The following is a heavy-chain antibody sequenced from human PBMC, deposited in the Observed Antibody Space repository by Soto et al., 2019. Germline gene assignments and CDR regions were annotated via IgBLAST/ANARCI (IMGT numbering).Heavy chain of an antibody. CDR1: GGSISSGGYS. J-gene: IGHJ3*02. CDR3: ARLEQGGITMVRGVISPSAIHS. Sequence: PSETLSLTCAVSGGSISSGGYSWSWIRQPPGKGLEWIGYIYHSGSTYYNPSLKSRVTISVDTSKNQFSLKLSSVTAADTAVYYCARLEQGGITMVRGVISPSAIHSWGQGIRVTVSS. V-gene: IGHV4-30-2*01. CDR2: IYHSGST. D-gene: IGHD3-10*01.